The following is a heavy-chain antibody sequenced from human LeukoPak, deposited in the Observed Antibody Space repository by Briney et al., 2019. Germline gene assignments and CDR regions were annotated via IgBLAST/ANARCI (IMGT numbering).Heavy chain of an antibody. CDR2: INPNSGGA. CDR3: ARGQSLNDY. J-gene: IGHJ4*02. CDR1: GYTFTEYY. V-gene: IGHV1-2*02. Sequence: GASVKVSCKASGYTFTEYYMHWVRQAPGQGLEWMGWINPNSGGANYAEKFQGRVTMTRDTSISTAYMELSRLRYDDTALYYCARGQSLNDYWGKGTLVTVSS.